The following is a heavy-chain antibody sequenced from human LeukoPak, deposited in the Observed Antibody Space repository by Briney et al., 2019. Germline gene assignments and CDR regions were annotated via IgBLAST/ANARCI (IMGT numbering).Heavy chain of an antibody. V-gene: IGHV3-48*02. CDR1: GFTFSTYA. D-gene: IGHD1-14*01. CDR3: ARGVQRNRDWYFDL. Sequence: GGSLRLSCAASGFTFSTYAMHWVRQAPGKGLEWVSYIASSSYSIYYADSVKGRSTISRDNAKNSLYLQMNSLRDEDTAVYYCARGVQRNRDWYFDLWGRGTLVTVSS. J-gene: IGHJ2*01. CDR2: IASSSYSI.